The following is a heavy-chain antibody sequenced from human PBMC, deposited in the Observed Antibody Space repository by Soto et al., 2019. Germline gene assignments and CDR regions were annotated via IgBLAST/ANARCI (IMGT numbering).Heavy chain of an antibody. CDR3: ARGLATLPVFAFDI. CDR1: GISLSTSGVG. J-gene: IGHJ3*02. Sequence: SGPTLVNPTQTLTLTCTLSGISLSTSGVGLGWIRQTPGKALEWLALVYWNDDKHYSPSLKSRLTITKDTSKNQAILTMTNMDPVDTATYYCARGLATLPVFAFDIWGQGTVVT. D-gene: IGHD1-1*01. V-gene: IGHV2-5*01. CDR2: VYWNDDK.